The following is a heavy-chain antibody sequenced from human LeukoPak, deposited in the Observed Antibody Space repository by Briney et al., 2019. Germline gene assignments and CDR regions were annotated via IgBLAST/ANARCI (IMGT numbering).Heavy chain of an antibody. CDR1: GYSFTSYW. CDR3: ARQFSGYDYDY. CDR2: IYPGYSDT. D-gene: IGHD5-12*01. J-gene: IGHJ4*02. V-gene: IGHV5-51*01. Sequence: GASLQISCNGSGYSFTSYWIGWVRQMPGKGLEWMGIIYPGYSDTRYSQSFQGQVTISADKSISTAYLQWSSLEASDTAMYYCARQFSGYDYDYWGQGTLVTVSS.